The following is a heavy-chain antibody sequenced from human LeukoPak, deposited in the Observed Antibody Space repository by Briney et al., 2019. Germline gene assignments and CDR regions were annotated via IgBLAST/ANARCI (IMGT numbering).Heavy chain of an antibody. CDR2: ISYDGSNK. J-gene: IGHJ4*02. Sequence: GGSLRLSCAAAGFTFSRYAMHWVRQAPGKGLEWVAVISYDGSNKYYADSVKGRFTISRDNCKNTLYLQMNSLRAEDTAVYYCARERTGSYYFDYWGQGTLVTVSS. V-gene: IGHV3-30*04. CDR3: ARERTGSYYFDY. D-gene: IGHD3-10*01. CDR1: GFTFSRYA.